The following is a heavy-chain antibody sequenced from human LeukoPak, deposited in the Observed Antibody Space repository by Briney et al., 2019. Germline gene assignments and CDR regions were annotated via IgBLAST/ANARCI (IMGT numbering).Heavy chain of an antibody. CDR1: GFAFSNNG. D-gene: IGHD6-19*01. CDR2: IRYDAANQ. CDR3: AKDIAVSDSYFDY. J-gene: IGHJ4*02. Sequence: GGSLRLSCGASGFAFSNNGMHWVRQAPGKGMEWVAFIRYDAANQYYADSVKGRFTISRDNSKNTLYLEMDSLRSKDTAIYHCAKDIAVSDSYFDYWGQGTLVTVTS. V-gene: IGHV3-30*02.